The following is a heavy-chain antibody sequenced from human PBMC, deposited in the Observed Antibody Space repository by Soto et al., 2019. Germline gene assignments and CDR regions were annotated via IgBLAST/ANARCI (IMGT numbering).Heavy chain of an antibody. CDR1: EFTFNNYW. V-gene: IGHV3-74*01. J-gene: IGHJ6*02. CDR3: ARGIYLKYGLDV. Sequence: EVQLVESGGGLVQPGGSLRLSCAASEFTFNNYWMHWVRQVPGKGLEWVARINTDGSTTNSADSVMGRFTISRDNADNTVYRQMNSLIAEDTAVYYCARGIYLKYGLDVWGQAATVTVSS. CDR2: INTDGSTT. D-gene: IGHD3-16*02.